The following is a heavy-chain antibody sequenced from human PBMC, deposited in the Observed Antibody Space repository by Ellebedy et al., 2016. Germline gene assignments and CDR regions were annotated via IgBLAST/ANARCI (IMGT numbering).Heavy chain of an antibody. CDR2: IKSKTGGGAA. J-gene: IGHJ4*02. V-gene: IGHV3-15*01. CDR1: GFTFSNAW. D-gene: IGHD5-18*01. CDR3: TTVYRYNYDSV. Sequence: GGSLRLSCAASGFTFSNAWMNWVRQAPGKGLEWVGRIKSKTGGGAADYAAPVEGRFTISRDDSKNTLYLQMNSLKTEDTAVYFCTTVYRYNYDSVWGQGTLVTVSS.